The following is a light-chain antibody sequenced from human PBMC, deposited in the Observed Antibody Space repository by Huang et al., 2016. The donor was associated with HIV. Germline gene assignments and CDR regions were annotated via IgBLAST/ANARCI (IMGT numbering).Light chain of an antibody. J-gene: IGKJ3*01. CDR1: HSVSDK. V-gene: IGKV3-15*01. CDR3: HQYSSWRFT. Sequence: ETVVTPSPATLSAAPGERVTVSCRVSHSVSDKLAWYQQKPGQAPRPLIYGASTRATGMPVRFSGPGSGTGFTLTIASVQSEDSAVYYCHQYSSWRFTFGPGTKVDIK. CDR2: GAS.